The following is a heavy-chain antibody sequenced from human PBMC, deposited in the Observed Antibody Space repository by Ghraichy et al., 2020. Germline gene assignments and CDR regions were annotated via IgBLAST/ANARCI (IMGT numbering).Heavy chain of an antibody. V-gene: IGHV4-34*01. CDR1: GGSFSGYY. CDR3: ARRCCGSGSRFDY. Sequence: SETLSLTCAVYGGSFSGYYWSWIRQPPGKGLEWIGEINHSGSTNYNPSLKSRVTISVDTSKNQFSLKLSSVTAADTAVYYCARRCCGSGSRFDYWGQGTLVTVSS. J-gene: IGHJ4*02. CDR2: INHSGST. D-gene: IGHD3-10*01.